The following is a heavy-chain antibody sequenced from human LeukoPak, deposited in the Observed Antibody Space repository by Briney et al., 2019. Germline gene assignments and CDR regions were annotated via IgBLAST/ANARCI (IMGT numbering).Heavy chain of an antibody. Sequence: GGSLRLSCAASGLTFSSYSMNWVRQAPGKGLECVSYISSSSSTIYYADSVKGRFTISRDNAKNSLYLQMNSLRAEDTAVYYCASGYYGSGSYYKYWGQGTLVTVSS. CDR1: GLTFSSYS. D-gene: IGHD3-10*01. J-gene: IGHJ4*02. CDR3: ASGYYGSGSYYKY. V-gene: IGHV3-48*01. CDR2: ISSSSSTI.